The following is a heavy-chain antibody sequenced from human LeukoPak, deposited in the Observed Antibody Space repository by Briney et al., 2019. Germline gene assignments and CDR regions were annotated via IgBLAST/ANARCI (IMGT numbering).Heavy chain of an antibody. Sequence: PGGSLRLSCAASGFIFSGHTMHWVRQAPGKGLEWVSLISYDGSNIYYADSVKGRFTISRDNSKNTLYLQMNSLSPDDTAVYYCARGLNDFWSGSQFVSWGQGTLVTVSS. CDR1: GFIFSGHT. CDR3: ARGLNDFWSGSQFVS. V-gene: IGHV3-30-3*01. J-gene: IGHJ4*02. D-gene: IGHD3-3*01. CDR2: ISYDGSNI.